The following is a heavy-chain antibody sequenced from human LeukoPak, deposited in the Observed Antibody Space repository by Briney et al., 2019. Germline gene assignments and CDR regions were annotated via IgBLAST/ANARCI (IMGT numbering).Heavy chain of an antibody. Sequence: GGSLRLSCAASGFTFSGSAMHWVRQASGKGLEWVGRIRSKANSYATAYAASVKGRFTISRDDSKNTAYLQMNSLKTEDTAVYYCASGYTPTPFDYWGQGTLVTVSS. V-gene: IGHV3-73*01. CDR1: GFTFSGSA. J-gene: IGHJ4*02. CDR3: ASGYTPTPFDY. D-gene: IGHD6-13*01. CDR2: IRSKANSYAT.